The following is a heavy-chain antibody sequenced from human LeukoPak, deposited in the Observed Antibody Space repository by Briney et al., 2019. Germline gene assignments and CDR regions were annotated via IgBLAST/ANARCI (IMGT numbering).Heavy chain of an antibody. V-gene: IGHV3-48*04. J-gene: IGHJ4*02. CDR3: AKPRGGYYFDY. Sequence: PGGSLRLSCAASGFTFSSYSMNWVRQAPGKGLEWVSYISSSSSTIYYADSVKGRFTISRDNAKNSLYLQMNSLRAEDTAVYYCAKPRGGYYFDYWGQGTLVTVSS. CDR1: GFTFSSYS. D-gene: IGHD3-3*01. CDR2: ISSSSSTI.